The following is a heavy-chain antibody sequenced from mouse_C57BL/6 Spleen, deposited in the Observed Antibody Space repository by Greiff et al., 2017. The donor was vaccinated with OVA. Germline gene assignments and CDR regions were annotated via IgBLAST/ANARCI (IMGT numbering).Heavy chain of an antibody. CDR3: ARRGGSSHWYFDV. V-gene: IGHV1-50*01. D-gene: IGHD1-1*01. CDR1: GYTFTSYW. Sequence: QVQLQQPGAELVKPGASVKLSCKASGYTFTSYWMQWVKQRPGQGLEWIGEIDPSDSYTNYNQKFKGKATLTVDTSSSTAYMQLSSLTSEDSAVDYCARRGGSSHWYFDVWGTGTTVTVSS. J-gene: IGHJ1*03. CDR2: IDPSDSYT.